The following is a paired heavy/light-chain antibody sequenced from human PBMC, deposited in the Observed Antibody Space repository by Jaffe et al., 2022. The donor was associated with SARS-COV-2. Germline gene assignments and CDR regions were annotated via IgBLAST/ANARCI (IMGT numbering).Light chain of an antibody. J-gene: IGLJ3*02. V-gene: IGLV3-27*01. CDR3: YSAADNIGV. CDR2: KDS. CDR1: ILAKKY. Sequence: SYELTQPSSVSVSPGQTARITCSGDILAKKYARWFQQMPGQAPALVIYKDSERPSGIPERFSGSSSGTTVTLTISGAQVEDEADYYCYSAADNIGVFGGGTKLTVL.
Heavy chain of an antibody. CDR3: ANLRTTGTTRDY. V-gene: IGHV3-9*01. Sequence: EVQLVESGGGLVQPGRSLRLSCAASGFIFDDYAVWVRQAPGKGLEWVSGISWNGGIIDYADSVRGRFTISRDNAKNSLHLQMNSLRAEDTAFYYCANLRTTGTTRDYWGQGTLVTVSS. J-gene: IGHJ4*02. D-gene: IGHD1-1*01. CDR2: ISWNGGII. CDR1: GFIFDDYA.